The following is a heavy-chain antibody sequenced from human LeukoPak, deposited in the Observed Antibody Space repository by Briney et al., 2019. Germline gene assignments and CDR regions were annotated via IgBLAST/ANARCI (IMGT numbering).Heavy chain of an antibody. CDR3: ARANFLYCSSTTCLFDY. CDR1: GYTLTDYY. CDR2: INPNDGDT. Sequence: ASVKVSCKASGYTLTDYYMHWVRQAPGQGFEWMRWINPNDGDTNYAQKFQGRVTMTRDTSISTAHMEVSRLRSDDTAVYYCARANFLYCSSTTCLFDYWGQGTLVTVSS. J-gene: IGHJ4*02. D-gene: IGHD2-2*01. V-gene: IGHV1-2*02.